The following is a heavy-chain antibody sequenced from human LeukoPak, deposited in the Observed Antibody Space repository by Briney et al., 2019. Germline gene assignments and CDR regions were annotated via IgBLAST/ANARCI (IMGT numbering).Heavy chain of an antibody. V-gene: IGHV1-46*01. CDR3: ARDYGSYYHFDY. J-gene: IGHJ4*02. Sequence: ASVKVSCKASGYTFTSYYMHWVRQAPGQGLEWMGIINPSGGSTSYAKKFQGRVTMTRDTSTSTVYMEVSSLRSEDTAVYYCARDYGSYYHFDYWGQGTLVTVSS. CDR1: GYTFTSYY. CDR2: INPSGGST. D-gene: IGHD1-26*01.